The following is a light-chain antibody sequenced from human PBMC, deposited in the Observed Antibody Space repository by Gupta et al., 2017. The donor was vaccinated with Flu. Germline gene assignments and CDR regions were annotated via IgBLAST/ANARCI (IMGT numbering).Light chain of an antibody. CDR1: SSNIGRNN. CDR2: GNS. CDR3: AAWDDSLNGHYV. V-gene: IGLV1-44*01. Sequence: QSVLAQPPSASATPGQRVTISCSVSSSNIGRNNVNWYQQVPGTAPKLLIYGNSQRPSGVPDRFSGSKSGTSASLAISGLQSEDEADYYCAAWDDSLNGHYVFGTGTKVTAL. J-gene: IGLJ1*01.